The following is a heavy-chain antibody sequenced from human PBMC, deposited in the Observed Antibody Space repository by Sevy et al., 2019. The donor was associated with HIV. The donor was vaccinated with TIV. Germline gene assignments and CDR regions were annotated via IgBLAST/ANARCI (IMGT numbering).Heavy chain of an antibody. CDR3: VRDLSSSPRPNIAAAGRGCWFDP. CDR2: IIPIFGTA. Sequence: ASVKVSCKASGGTFSSYAISWVRQAPGQGLEWMGGIIPIFGTANYAQKFQGRVTITADESTSTAYMELSSLRSEDTAVYYCVRDLSSSPRPNIAAAGRGCWFDPWGQGTLVTVSS. J-gene: IGHJ5*02. CDR1: GGTFSSYA. V-gene: IGHV1-69*13. D-gene: IGHD6-13*01.